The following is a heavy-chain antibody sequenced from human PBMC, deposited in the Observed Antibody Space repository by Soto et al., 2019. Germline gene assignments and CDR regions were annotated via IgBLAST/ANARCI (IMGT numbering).Heavy chain of an antibody. D-gene: IGHD3-22*01. V-gene: IGHV4-30-4*01. Sequence: SETLSLTCVVSGGSISSGDYYWSWIRRPPGKGLEWIGYIYYSGSTYYSPSLKSRVTISVDTSKNQFSLKLSSVTAADTAVYYCARVRDYYDSSGYWDYWGQGTLVTVSS. CDR1: GGSISSGDYY. CDR2: IYYSGST. J-gene: IGHJ4*02. CDR3: ARVRDYYDSSGYWDY.